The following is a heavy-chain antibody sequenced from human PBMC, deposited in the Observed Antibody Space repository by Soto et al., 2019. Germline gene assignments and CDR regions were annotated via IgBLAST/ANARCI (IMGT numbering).Heavy chain of an antibody. CDR2: ISYDGSNK. V-gene: IGHV3-30-3*01. CDR3: VGGPEMAGDY. J-gene: IGHJ4*02. CDR1: GFTFSSYA. Sequence: GGSLRLSCAASGFTFSSYAMHWVRQAPGKGLEWVAVISYDGSNKYYADSVKGRFTISRDNSKNTLYLQMNSLRAEDTAVYYCVGGPEMAGDYWGQGTLVTVSS.